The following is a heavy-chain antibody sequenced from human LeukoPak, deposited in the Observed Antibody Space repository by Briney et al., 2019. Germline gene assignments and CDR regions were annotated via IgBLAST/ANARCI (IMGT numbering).Heavy chain of an antibody. CDR2: IYYSGST. J-gene: IGHJ6*03. D-gene: IGHD6-13*01. Sequence: SETLSLTCTVSGGSISSYYWSWIRQPPGKGLEWIGYIYYSGSTNYNPSLKSRVTISVDTSKNQFSLKLSSVTAADTAVCYCASYSSSWYPSYYYMDVWGKGTTVTVSS. CDR1: GGSISSYY. CDR3: ASYSSSWYPSYYYMDV. V-gene: IGHV4-59*01.